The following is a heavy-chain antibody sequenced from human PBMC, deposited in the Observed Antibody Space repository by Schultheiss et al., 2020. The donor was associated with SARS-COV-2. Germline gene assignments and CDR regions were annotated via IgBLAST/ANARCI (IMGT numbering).Heavy chain of an antibody. D-gene: IGHD2-2*02. CDR3: ATCGSTSCYSLDAFDI. J-gene: IGHJ3*02. Sequence: SETLSLSCTVSGGSMDGYYWNWIRQPPGKGLEWVGNIYYSGSTNYNPSLKSRVTISVDTSKNQFSLKLSSVTAADTAVYYCATCGSTSCYSLDAFDIWGQGTMVTVSS. V-gene: IGHV4-59*08. CDR2: IYYSGST. CDR1: GGSMDGYY.